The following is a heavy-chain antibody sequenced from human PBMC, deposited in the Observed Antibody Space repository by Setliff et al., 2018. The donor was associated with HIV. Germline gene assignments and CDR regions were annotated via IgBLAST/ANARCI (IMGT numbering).Heavy chain of an antibody. CDR3: VRRVSHGSQPSYFDY. V-gene: IGHV4-59*08. J-gene: IGHJ4*02. Sequence: PSETLSLTCTVSGGSISSFYWTWIRQPPGKGLEWIGYIYYSGSTNYDPSLKSRLTISVDTSKNQFSLKLSSVTAADTAVYFCVRRVSHGSQPSYFDYWGQGTLVTVSS. D-gene: IGHD3-10*01. CDR2: IYYSGST. CDR1: GGSISSFY.